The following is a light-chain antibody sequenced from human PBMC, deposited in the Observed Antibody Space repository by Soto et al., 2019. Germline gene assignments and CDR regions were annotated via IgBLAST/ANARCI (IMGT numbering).Light chain of an antibody. J-gene: IGKJ2*01. CDR2: WAS. CDR1: QSVLSSFNNKYS. CDR3: HQDSSTHT. V-gene: IGKV4-1*01. Sequence: DIGMTQSPDSLAVSLGERATIKCKSSQSVLSSFNNKYSLAWYQQKPGQSPKLLISWASTRESGVPDRFSGSGSRTEFTLDISSLRAEDVAVYYCHQDSSTHTFGQRTKLEIK.